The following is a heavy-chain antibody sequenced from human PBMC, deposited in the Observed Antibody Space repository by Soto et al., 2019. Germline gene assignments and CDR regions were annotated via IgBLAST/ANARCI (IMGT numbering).Heavy chain of an antibody. CDR2: ISGNNVYV. J-gene: IGHJ3*02. D-gene: IGHD2-15*01. CDR1: GFNLSIYT. CDR3: ASDRCSGGSCYSTYAFDM. V-gene: IGHV3-21*01. Sequence: EAQLVESGGGLVKPGGSLRVSCAASGFNLSIYTMNWVRQAPGKGLEWVSSISGNNVYVYYADSVKGRFSISRDNAKNSLTLQMNSLRAEDTALYYCASDRCSGGSCYSTYAFDMWGQGTLVTVS.